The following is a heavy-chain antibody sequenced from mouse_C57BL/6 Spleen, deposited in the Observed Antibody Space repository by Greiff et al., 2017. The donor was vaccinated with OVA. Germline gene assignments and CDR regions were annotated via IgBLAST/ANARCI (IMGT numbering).Heavy chain of an antibody. J-gene: IGHJ1*03. V-gene: IGHV1-22*01. CDR3: ARSRGDGWYFDV. Sequence: VQLQQSGPELVKPGASVKMSCKASGYTFTDYNMHWVKQSHGKSLEWIGYINPNNGGTSYNQKFKGKATLTGNKSSSTAYMELRSLTSEDSAVYYCARSRGDGWYFDVWGTGTTVTVSS. CDR1: GYTFTDYN. CDR2: INPNNGGT.